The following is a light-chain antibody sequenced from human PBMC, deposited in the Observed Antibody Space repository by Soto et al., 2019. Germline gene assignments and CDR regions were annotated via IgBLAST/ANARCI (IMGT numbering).Light chain of an antibody. CDR3: QQYGDWPLT. V-gene: IGKV3-15*01. J-gene: IGKJ4*01. CDR2: ATS. Sequence: EIVLTQSPATLSVSPGERATLSCRASQSVGNNFAWYQQKPGQAPRLLIFATSTRATGVPARFSGSGSGTEFTLTISSLQSEDFAVYYCQQYGDWPLTFGGGDKVDIE. CDR1: QSVGNN.